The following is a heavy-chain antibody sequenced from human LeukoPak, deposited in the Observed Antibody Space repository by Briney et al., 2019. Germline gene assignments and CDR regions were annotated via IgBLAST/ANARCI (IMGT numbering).Heavy chain of an antibody. Sequence: RGSLRLSCAASGFTFSTYSRNWVRQAPGKGLEWGSHITSNSTTIYNADSVKGRFTLSRDNAENSLYLQMNSLGAEDTAVYYCARGPLEWILGSHYYYCMDVWGKGTTVTVSS. CDR3: ARGPLEWILGSHYYYCMDV. CDR2: ITSNSTTI. V-gene: IGHV3-48*04. J-gene: IGHJ6*03. CDR1: GFTFSTYS. D-gene: IGHD3-3*01.